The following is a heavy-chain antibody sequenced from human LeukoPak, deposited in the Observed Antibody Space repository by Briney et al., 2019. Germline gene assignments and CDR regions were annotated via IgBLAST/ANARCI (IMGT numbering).Heavy chain of an antibody. Sequence: GGSLRLSCAASGFTFSTYGMHWVRQAPGKGLEWVAFIRYDAINKYYADSVKGRFTISRDNAKNSLYLQMNSLRAEDTAVYYCARETRVRWTDYWGQGILVTVSS. D-gene: IGHD5-24*01. CDR3: ARETRVRWTDY. CDR1: GFTFSTYG. CDR2: IRYDAINK. J-gene: IGHJ4*02. V-gene: IGHV3-30*02.